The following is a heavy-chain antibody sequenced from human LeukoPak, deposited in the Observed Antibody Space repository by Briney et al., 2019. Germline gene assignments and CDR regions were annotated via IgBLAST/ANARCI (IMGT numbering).Heavy chain of an antibody. J-gene: IGHJ4*02. V-gene: IGHV4-34*01. CDR1: GGSFSGYY. D-gene: IGHD1-26*01. Sequence: SETLSLNCAVYGGSFSGYYWSWIRQPPGKGLEWIGEINHSGSTNYNPSLKSRVTISVDTSKNQFSLKLSSVTAADTAVYYCARVSPGGSGSYRTLDCWGQGTLVTVSS. CDR3: ARVSPGGSGSYRTLDC. CDR2: INHSGST.